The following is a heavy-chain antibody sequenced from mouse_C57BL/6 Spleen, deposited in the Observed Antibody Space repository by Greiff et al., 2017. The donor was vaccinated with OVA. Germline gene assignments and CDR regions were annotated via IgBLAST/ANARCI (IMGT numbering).Heavy chain of an antibody. J-gene: IGHJ4*01. V-gene: IGHV1-7*01. Sequence: VQLQQSGADLAKPGASVKLSCKASGYTFTSYWMHWVKQRPGKGLEWIGYISPSSGYTTYNQQVKDKATLTAEKSSSTAYLQLSSLTYADSAVYYCASNYGSSYGYYAMDYWGQGTSVTVSS. CDR2: ISPSSGYT. D-gene: IGHD1-1*01. CDR1: GYTFTSYW. CDR3: ASNYGSSYGYYAMDY.